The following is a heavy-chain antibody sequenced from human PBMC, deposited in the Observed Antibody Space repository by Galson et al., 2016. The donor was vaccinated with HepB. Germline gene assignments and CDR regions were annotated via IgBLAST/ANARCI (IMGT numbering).Heavy chain of an antibody. CDR3: AKDQVHYGFNLDY. J-gene: IGHJ4*02. V-gene: IGHV3-30*18. Sequence: SLRLSCAASGFSFSKYGMHWVRQAPGKGLEWVAVISSDAGNEYYADSVKGRFTLSRDNSRNTLYLKMHSLRAEDTAVYYCAKDQVHYGFNLDYWGQGTLVTVSS. D-gene: IGHD3/OR15-3a*01. CDR1: GFSFSKYG. CDR2: ISSDAGNE.